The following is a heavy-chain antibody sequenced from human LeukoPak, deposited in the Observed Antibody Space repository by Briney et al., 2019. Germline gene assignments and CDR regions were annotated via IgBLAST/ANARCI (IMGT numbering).Heavy chain of an antibody. CDR2: ISSSGTTI. CDR3: ARDLDYYGSGSYAFDF. D-gene: IGHD3-10*01. V-gene: IGHV3-11*01. J-gene: IGHJ4*02. Sequence: SGGSLRLSCAASGFTFSDYYMSWIRQAPGKGLEWVSYISSSGTTIYYADSMKGRFTISRDNAKNSLYLQMNSLRAEDTAVYYCARDLDYYGSGSYAFDFWGQGTLVTVSS. CDR1: GFTFSDYY.